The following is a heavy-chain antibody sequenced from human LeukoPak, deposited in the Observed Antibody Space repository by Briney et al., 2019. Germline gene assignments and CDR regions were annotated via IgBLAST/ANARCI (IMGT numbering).Heavy chain of an antibody. D-gene: IGHD3-22*01. J-gene: IGHJ5*02. CDR1: GFTFSSYA. CDR3: AKDMEYYYDSSGPWYNWFDP. V-gene: IGHV3-23*01. CDR2: ISGSGGST. Sequence: GGSLRLSCAASGFTFSSYAMSWVRQAQGKGLEWVSAISGSGGSTYYADSVKGRFTISRDSSKNTLYLQMNSLRAEDTAVYYCAKDMEYYYDSSGPWYNWFDPWGQGTLVTVSS.